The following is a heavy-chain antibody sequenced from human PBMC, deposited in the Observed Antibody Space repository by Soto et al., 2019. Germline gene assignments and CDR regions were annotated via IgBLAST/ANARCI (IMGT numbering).Heavy chain of an antibody. D-gene: IGHD2-2*01. V-gene: IGHV4-30-2*01. J-gene: IGHJ5*02. Sequence: LSLTCAVSGGSISSGGYSWSLIRQPPGKGLEWIGYIYHSGSTYYNPSLKSRVTISVDRSKNQFSLKLSSVTAADTAVYYCARVPDRWGQGTLVTVSS. CDR3: ARVPDR. CDR1: GGSISSGGYS. CDR2: IYHSGST.